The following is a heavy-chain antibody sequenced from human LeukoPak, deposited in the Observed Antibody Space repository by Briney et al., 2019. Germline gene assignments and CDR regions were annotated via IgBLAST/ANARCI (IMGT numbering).Heavy chain of an antibody. D-gene: IGHD3/OR15-3a*01. J-gene: IGHJ4*02. Sequence: SETLSLTCTVSGGSVSSSSYYWSWIRQPAGKGLEWIGRFYTSGSTNYNPSLKSRVTISVDTSKNQFSLKLSSVTAADTAVYYCARDILGPSGYWGQGTLVIVSS. CDR2: FYTSGST. V-gene: IGHV4-61*02. CDR3: ARDILGPSGY. CDR1: GGSVSSSSYY.